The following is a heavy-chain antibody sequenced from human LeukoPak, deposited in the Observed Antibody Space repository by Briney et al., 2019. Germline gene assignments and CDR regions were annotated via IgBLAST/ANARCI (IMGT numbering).Heavy chain of an antibody. CDR2: ISYDGSNK. J-gene: IGHJ5*02. V-gene: IGHV3-30*18. Sequence: GGSLRLSCAASGFTFSSYGMHWVRQAPGKGLEWVAVISYDGSNKYYADSVKGRFTISRDNSKNTLYLQMNSLRAEDTAVYYCAKGQDEDWFDPWGQGTLVTVSS. CDR3: AKGQDEDWFDP. CDR1: GFTFSSYG.